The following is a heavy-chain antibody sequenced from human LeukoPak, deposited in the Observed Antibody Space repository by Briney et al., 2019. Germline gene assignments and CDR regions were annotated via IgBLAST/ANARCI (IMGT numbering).Heavy chain of an antibody. D-gene: IGHD3-16*02. V-gene: IGHV1-8*01. CDR2: MNPNSGNT. CDR1: GYTFTSYD. CDR3: ARGTGGDMITFGGVIVRSLRGRHYYYYMDV. Sequence: GASVKVSCKASGYTFTSYDINWVRQATGQGLEWMGWMNPNSGNTGYAQKFQGRVTMTRNTSISTAYMELSSLRSEDTAVYYCARGTGGDMITFGGVIVRSLRGRHYYYYMDVWGKGTTVTISS. J-gene: IGHJ6*03.